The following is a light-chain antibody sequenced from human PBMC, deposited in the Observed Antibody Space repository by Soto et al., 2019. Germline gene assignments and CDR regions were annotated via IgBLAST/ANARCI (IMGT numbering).Light chain of an antibody. CDR3: GSWDSSLSAYV. CDR1: SSNIGGNS. J-gene: IGLJ1*01. V-gene: IGLV1-51*01. CDR2: DDN. Sequence: QSAPTQPPSVSAAPGQKVTISCSGSSSNIGGNSVSWYQQLPGTAPKLLIYDDNKRPSGIPDRFSGSKSGTSATLGITGFQTGDEADYYCGSWDSSLSAYVFGTGTRSPS.